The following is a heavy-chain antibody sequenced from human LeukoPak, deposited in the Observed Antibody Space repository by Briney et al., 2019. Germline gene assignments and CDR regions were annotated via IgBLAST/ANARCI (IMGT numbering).Heavy chain of an antibody. V-gene: IGHV3-15*01. CDR1: GFTFDIAW. CDR2: IKSKNDGAAT. J-gene: IGHJ6*03. D-gene: IGHD5-24*01. CDR3: VSRDAYKPRYSMDV. Sequence: NSGGSLRLSCAVSGFTFDIAWMNWVRQAPGEGLEWLGRIKSKNDGAATDYAAPVRGRFTISTDDSKNTLYLQMNSLKTEDTAVYYCVSRDAYKPRYSMDVWGKGTTVTVSS.